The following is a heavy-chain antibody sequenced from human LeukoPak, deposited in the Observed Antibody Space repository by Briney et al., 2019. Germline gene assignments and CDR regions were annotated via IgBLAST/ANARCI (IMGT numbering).Heavy chain of an antibody. D-gene: IGHD5-12*01. CDR1: GLTFSTYA. J-gene: IGHJ4*02. CDR2: ISGSGTGT. Sequence: GGSLRLSCAAFGLTFSTYAMSWVRQAPGKGLDWAPAISGSGTGTYYADSVKGRFTISRDNSKNTLYLQMNSLRAEDTAVYYCAKDSRGYGGSDLDYWGQGTLVTVSS. V-gene: IGHV3-23*01. CDR3: AKDSRGYGGSDLDY.